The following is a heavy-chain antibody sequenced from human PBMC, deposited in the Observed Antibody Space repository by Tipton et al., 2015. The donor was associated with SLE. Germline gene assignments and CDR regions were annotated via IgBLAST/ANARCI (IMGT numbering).Heavy chain of an antibody. CDR1: GFPVTSHY. J-gene: IGHJ3*02. D-gene: IGHD3-10*01. Sequence: LRLSCAASGFPVTSHYMSWVRQVQGKGLEWIGYIYSSGGTDYNPSLKSRLTISVETSKNQFSLKLSSVTAADTAVYYCAKERGASASYRAFDIWGQGTMVTVSS. V-gene: IGHV4-4*08. CDR3: AKERGASASYRAFDI. CDR2: IYSSGGT.